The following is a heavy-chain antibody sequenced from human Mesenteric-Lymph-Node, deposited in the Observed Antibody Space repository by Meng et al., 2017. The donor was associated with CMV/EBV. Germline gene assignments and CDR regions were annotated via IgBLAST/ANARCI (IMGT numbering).Heavy chain of an antibody. D-gene: IGHD2-21*01. CDR3: ARAGTQYCHGNCYSMIY. Sequence: GESLKISCAASGITFHIYEMNWVRQAPGKGLEWVAFISSGGSTTHYADSVKGRFTISRDNAKDSLYLQMNNLRAEDTAVYYCARAGTQYCHGNCYSMIYWGQGTLVTVSS. CDR1: GITFHIYE. CDR2: ISSGGSTT. V-gene: IGHV3-48*03. J-gene: IGHJ4*02.